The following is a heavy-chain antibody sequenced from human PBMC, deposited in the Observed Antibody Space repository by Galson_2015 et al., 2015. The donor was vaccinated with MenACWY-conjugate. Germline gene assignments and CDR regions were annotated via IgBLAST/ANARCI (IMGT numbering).Heavy chain of an antibody. V-gene: IGHV3-7*03. Sequence: SLRLSCAASGFTFSHYWMNWVRQVPGKGLERVASIKEDGSETYYVDSVRGRFTVSRDNAQDSLYLQMNSLRAEDTAVHYCVQLITLDFWGQGTLVTVSS. J-gene: IGHJ4*02. D-gene: IGHD3-16*01. CDR3: VQLITLDF. CDR2: IKEDGSET. CDR1: GFTFSHYW.